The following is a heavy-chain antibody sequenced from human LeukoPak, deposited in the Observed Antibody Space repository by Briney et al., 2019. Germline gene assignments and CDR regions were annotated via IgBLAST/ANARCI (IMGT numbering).Heavy chain of an antibody. CDR2: ISGSGSTI. J-gene: IGHJ6*03. Sequence: PGGSLRLSCAASGFTFSSYEMNWVRQAPGKGLEWISYISGSGSTIYYADSVKGRFTISRDNARSSLYLQMNSLRAEDTAVYYCARPHGSGSSPESKHYYYYYMDVWGKGTTVTVSS. CDR1: GFTFSSYE. D-gene: IGHD3-10*01. V-gene: IGHV3-48*03. CDR3: ARPHGSGSSPESKHYYYYYMDV.